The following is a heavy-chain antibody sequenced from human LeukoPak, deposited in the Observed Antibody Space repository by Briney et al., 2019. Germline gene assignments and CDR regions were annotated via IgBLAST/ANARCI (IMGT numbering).Heavy chain of an antibody. V-gene: IGHV3-30-3*01. Sequence: GGSLRLSCAASGFTFSSYAMHWVRQAPGKGLEWVAVISYDGSNKYYADPVKGRFTISRDNSKNTLYLQMNSLRAEDTAVYYCARSAAGTYYWGQGTLVTVSS. CDR3: ARSAAGTYY. D-gene: IGHD1-1*01. CDR1: GFTFSSYA. CDR2: ISYDGSNK. J-gene: IGHJ4*02.